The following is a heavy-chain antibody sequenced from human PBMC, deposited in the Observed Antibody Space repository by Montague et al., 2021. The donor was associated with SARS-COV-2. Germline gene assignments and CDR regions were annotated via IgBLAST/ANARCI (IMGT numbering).Heavy chain of an antibody. CDR2: ISSESTYI. CDR1: GFTFSSFS. J-gene: IGHJ6*02. Sequence: SLRLSCAASGFTFSSFSMNWVRQAPGKRLEWVASISSESTYILYAESVRGRFAVSRDNAQNLLFLQVNSLRAEDTALYYCARFETSKFYSSGVDVWGQGTTVTVSS. V-gene: IGHV3-21*01. D-gene: IGHD2-15*01. CDR3: ARFETSKFYSSGVDV.